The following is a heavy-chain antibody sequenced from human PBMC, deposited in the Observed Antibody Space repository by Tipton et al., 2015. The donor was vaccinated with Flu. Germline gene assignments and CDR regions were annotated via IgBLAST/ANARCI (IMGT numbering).Heavy chain of an antibody. CDR1: GTSISTSYY. V-gene: IGHV4-39*01. D-gene: IGHD1-26*01. CDR3: ARHVAYYSGTYLLDF. CDR2: IFYSGST. Sequence: LVKPSETLSLTCTVSGTSISTSYYWGWIRQPPGKGLEWIGTIFYSGSTYYSPSLRSRVTVSVDTSKNQFSLRLTSVTAADTAVYYCARHVAYYSGTYLLDFWGQGTLVTVSS. J-gene: IGHJ4*02.